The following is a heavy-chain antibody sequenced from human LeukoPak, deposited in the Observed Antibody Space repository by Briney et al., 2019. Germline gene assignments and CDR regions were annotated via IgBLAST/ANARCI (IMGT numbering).Heavy chain of an antibody. Sequence: GRSLRLSCAASGFTFDDYAIHWVRQAPGRGLAWVSGISWDSGTIGYADSVKGRFTIYRDNAKNSLYLQMNSLRTEDTALYYCAKDLVGELGLFDYWGQGTLVTVSS. V-gene: IGHV3-9*01. CDR3: AKDLVGELGLFDY. J-gene: IGHJ4*02. D-gene: IGHD1-26*01. CDR1: GFTFDDYA. CDR2: ISWDSGTI.